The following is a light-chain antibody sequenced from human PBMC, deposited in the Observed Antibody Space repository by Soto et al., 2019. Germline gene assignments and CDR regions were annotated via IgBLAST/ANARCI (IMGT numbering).Light chain of an antibody. CDR2: GAS. CDR1: QCINNH. V-gene: IGKV1-17*03. CDR3: LQNNRYPWT. Sequence: DIQLTQSPSAMSASVGDRVTFTFRASQCINNHLAWFQQRPGKVPQRLIYGASSLQSGVPSRFSGSGSGTEFTLTISSLQPEDSATYCCLQNNRYPWTFGQGTKVDIK. J-gene: IGKJ1*01.